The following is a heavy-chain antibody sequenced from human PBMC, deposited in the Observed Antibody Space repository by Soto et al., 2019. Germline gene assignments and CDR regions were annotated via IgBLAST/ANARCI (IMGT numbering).Heavy chain of an antibody. Sequence: QVQLVQSGAEVKKPGASVKVSCKASGYTFTSYGISWVRQAPGQGLEWMGWISAYNGNTNYAQKLQGRVTMTTGTSTSTAYMELRSLRSDDTAVYYCARDGALGENYYCYGMDVWGQGTTVTVSS. CDR1: GYTFTSYG. J-gene: IGHJ6*02. CDR3: ARDGALGENYYCYGMDV. D-gene: IGHD3-16*01. V-gene: IGHV1-18*01. CDR2: ISAYNGNT.